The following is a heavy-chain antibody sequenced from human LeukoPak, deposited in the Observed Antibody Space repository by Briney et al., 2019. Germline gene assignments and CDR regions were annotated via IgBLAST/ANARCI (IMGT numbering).Heavy chain of an antibody. J-gene: IGHJ4*02. CDR1: GFTFSNYG. CDR2: ISSSSSSI. Sequence: PGGSLRLSCAASGFTFSNYGMNWVRQAPGKGLAWVSSISSSSSSIYYADSLKGRFTISRDNAKTSLYLQMNSLRAEDTAVYYCARVADYGNYGPREYLDFWGQGTLVTVSS. V-gene: IGHV3-21*01. CDR3: ARVADYGNYGPREYLDF. D-gene: IGHD4-11*01.